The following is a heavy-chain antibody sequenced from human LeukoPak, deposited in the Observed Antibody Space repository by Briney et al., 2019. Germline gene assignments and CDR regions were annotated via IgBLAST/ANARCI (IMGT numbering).Heavy chain of an antibody. CDR2: MNPNSGNT. CDR1: GYTFTSYD. CDR3: ARVNYDYVWGSYRPFDY. D-gene: IGHD3-16*02. V-gene: IGHV1-8*03. J-gene: IGHJ4*02. Sequence: ASVKVSCKASGYTFTSYDINWVRQATGQGLEWMGWMNPNSGNTGYAQKFQGRVTITRNTSISTAYMELSSLRSVDTAVYYCARVNYDYVWGSYRPFDYWGQGTLVTVSS.